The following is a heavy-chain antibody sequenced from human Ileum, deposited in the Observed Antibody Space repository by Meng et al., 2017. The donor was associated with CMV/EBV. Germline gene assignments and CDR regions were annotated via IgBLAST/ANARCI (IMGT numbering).Heavy chain of an antibody. J-gene: IGHJ4*02. CDR3: ASDTGGSWYSD. CDR1: GGSINASY. Sequence: SETLSLTCTVSGGSINASYWNWIRQSPAKGLEWIGYVSHTGDTNYNPSLRTRVTISLDTSLSQFSLIVSSLTAADSAVYFCASDTGGSWYSDWGPGTLVTVSS. CDR2: VSHTGDT. D-gene: IGHD6-13*01. V-gene: IGHV4-59*01.